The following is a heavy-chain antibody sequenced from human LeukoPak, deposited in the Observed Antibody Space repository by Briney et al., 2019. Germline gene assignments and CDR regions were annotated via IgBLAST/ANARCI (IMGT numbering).Heavy chain of an antibody. D-gene: IGHD6-13*01. CDR3: AKDTAYSSSWYAIDY. CDR2: ISYDGSNK. J-gene: IGHJ4*02. V-gene: IGHV3-30*04. Sequence: GGSLRLSCAASGFTFSSYAMHWVRQAPGKGLEWVAVISYDGSNKYYADSVKGRFTISRDNSKNTLYLQMNSLRAEDTAVYYCAKDTAYSSSWYAIDYWGQGTLVTVSS. CDR1: GFTFSSYA.